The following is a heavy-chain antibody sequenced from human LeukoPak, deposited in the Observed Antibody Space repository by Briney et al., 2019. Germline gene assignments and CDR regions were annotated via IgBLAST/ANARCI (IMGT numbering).Heavy chain of an antibody. CDR1: GGTFSSYT. CDR3: ARVEEIGGATTPY. J-gene: IGHJ4*02. D-gene: IGHD1-26*01. CDR2: IIPILGIA. V-gene: IGHV1-69*02. Sequence: SVKVSCKASGGTFSSYTISWVRQAPGQGLEWMGRIIPILGIANYAQKFQGRVTITADESTSTAYMELSSLRSEDTAVYYCARVEEIGGATTPYWGQGTLVTVSS.